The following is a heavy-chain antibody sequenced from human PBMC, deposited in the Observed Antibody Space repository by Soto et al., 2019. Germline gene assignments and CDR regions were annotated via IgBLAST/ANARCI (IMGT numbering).Heavy chain of an antibody. V-gene: IGHV3-23*01. J-gene: IGHJ5*02. Sequence: VQLLESGGGLVPPGGSLRLSCAASGVTFTNFAMNWVRQAPGKGLEWVAGISHSGSSTYYADSVKGRFTVSRDNSRHTLYLQLNSLRADDTAVYYCAKGSWVHHGSEGGNWLDPWGQGTLVTVSS. CDR3: AKGSWVHHGSEGGNWLDP. D-gene: IGHD3-10*01. CDR1: GVTFTNFA. CDR2: ISHSGSST.